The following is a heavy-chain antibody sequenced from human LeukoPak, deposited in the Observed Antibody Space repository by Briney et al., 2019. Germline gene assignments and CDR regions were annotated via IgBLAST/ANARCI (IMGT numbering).Heavy chain of an antibody. CDR1: GYTFTGYY. J-gene: IGHJ4*02. V-gene: IGHV1-2*02. CDR2: INPNSGGT. CDR3: AKENDFWSGYYLFDY. D-gene: IGHD3-3*01. Sequence: ASVKVSCKASGYTFTGYYMHWVRQAPGQGLEWMGWINPNSGGTNYAQKFQGRVTMTRDTSISTAYMELSRLRSDDTAVYYCAKENDFWSGYYLFDYWGQGTLVTVSS.